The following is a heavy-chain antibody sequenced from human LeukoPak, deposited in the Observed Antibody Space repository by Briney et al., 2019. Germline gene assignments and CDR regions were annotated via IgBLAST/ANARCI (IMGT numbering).Heavy chain of an antibody. Sequence: SETLSLTCTVSGGSISSSTYYWGWIRQPPGKGLEWIGSIYYSGGTYYNPSLKSRVTISVDTSQNQFSLKLSSVTAADTAVYYCARDRSRIYDFEYWGQGTLVTVSS. V-gene: IGHV4-39*07. CDR2: IYYSGGT. CDR3: ARDRSRIYDFEY. J-gene: IGHJ4*02. CDR1: GGSISSSTYY. D-gene: IGHD6-13*01.